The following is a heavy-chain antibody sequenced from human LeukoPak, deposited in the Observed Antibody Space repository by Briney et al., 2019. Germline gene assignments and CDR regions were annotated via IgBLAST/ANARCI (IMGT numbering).Heavy chain of an antibody. CDR1: GGSFSGYY. V-gene: IGHV4-34*01. Sequence: SETLSLTCAVYGGSFSGYYWSWIRQPPGKGLEWIGETNHSGSTNYNPSLTSRVTISLDTSRNQFSLKLNSVTAADTAVYYCAKSNGYGLVDIWGQGTMVTVSS. J-gene: IGHJ3*02. CDR2: TNHSGST. CDR3: AKSNGYGLVDI. D-gene: IGHD3-10*01.